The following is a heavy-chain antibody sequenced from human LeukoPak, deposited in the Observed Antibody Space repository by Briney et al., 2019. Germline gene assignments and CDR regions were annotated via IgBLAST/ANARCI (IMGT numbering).Heavy chain of an antibody. V-gene: IGHV4-34*01. CDR3: ASTLNWFDP. CDR2: INHSGST. Sequence: PETLSLTCAVYGGSFSGYYWSWIRQPPGKGLEWIWEINHSGSTNYNPSLKSRVTISVDTSKNQFSLKLSSVTAADTAVYYCASTLNWFDPWGQGTLVTVSS. CDR1: GGSFSGYY. J-gene: IGHJ5*02. D-gene: IGHD2-15*01.